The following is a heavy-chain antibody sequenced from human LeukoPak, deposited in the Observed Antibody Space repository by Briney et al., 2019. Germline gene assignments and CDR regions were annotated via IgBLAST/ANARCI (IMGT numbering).Heavy chain of an antibody. V-gene: IGHV4-34*01. CDR2: IKHSGST. Sequence: SETLSLTCAVYGGSFSGYYWSWIRQPPGKGLEWIGEIKHSGSTNYDPSLKSRVTISVDTSKDQFSLKLSSVTAADTAVYYCARDRHRITIFGVVIPTQYFDYWGQGTLVTVSS. D-gene: IGHD3-3*01. CDR3: ARDRHRITIFGVVIPTQYFDY. J-gene: IGHJ4*02. CDR1: GGSFSGYY.